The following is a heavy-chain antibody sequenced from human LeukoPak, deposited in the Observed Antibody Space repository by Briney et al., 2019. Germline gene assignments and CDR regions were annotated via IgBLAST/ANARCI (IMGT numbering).Heavy chain of an antibody. V-gene: IGHV4-39*01. CDR1: GGSISSSSYY. J-gene: IGHJ4*02. Sequence: HSETLSLTCTVSGGSISSSSYYWGWIRQPPGKGLDWIGSIYYSGSTYYNPSLKSRVTISVDTSKNQFSLKLSSVTAADTAVYYCARRCSFLECPLDYWGQGTLVTVSS. CDR3: ARRCSFLECPLDY. D-gene: IGHD3-3*02. CDR2: IYYSGST.